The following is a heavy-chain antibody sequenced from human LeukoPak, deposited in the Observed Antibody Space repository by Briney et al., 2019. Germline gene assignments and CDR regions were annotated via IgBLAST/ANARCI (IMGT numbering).Heavy chain of an antibody. Sequence: TRGSLRLSCAASGFTFSSYSMNWVRQAPGKGLEWVSSISSSSSYIYYADSVKGRFTISSDNAKNSLYLQMNSLRAEDTAVYYCARDLRVDFWSGPSGAEPNAFDIWGQGTMVTVSS. V-gene: IGHV3-21*01. CDR2: ISSSSSYI. CDR1: GFTFSSYS. CDR3: ARDLRVDFWSGPSGAEPNAFDI. D-gene: IGHD3-3*01. J-gene: IGHJ3*02.